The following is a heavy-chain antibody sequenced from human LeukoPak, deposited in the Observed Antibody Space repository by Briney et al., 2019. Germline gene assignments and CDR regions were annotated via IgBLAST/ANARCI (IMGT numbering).Heavy chain of an antibody. V-gene: IGHV3-21*01. D-gene: IGHD2-2*01. CDR3: ARDRGFLSHPAAMPCTFDY. J-gene: IGHJ4*02. Sequence: PGGSLRLSCAASGFTFSSYSMNWVRQAPGKGLEWDSSISSSSSYIYYADSVKGRFTISRDNAKNSLCLQMNSLRAEDTAVYYCARDRGFLSHPAAMPCTFDYWGQGTLVTVSS. CDR2: ISSSSSYI. CDR1: GFTFSSYS.